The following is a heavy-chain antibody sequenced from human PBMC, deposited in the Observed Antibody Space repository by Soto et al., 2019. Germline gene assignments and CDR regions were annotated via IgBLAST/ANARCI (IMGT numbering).Heavy chain of an antibody. Sequence: ETLSLTCTVSGGSISSYYWSWIRQPPGKGLEWIGYIYYSGSTNYNPSPKSRVTISVDTSKNQFSLKLSSVTAADTAVYYCASLAAAGGMDVWGQGTTVTVSS. V-gene: IGHV4-59*01. CDR2: IYYSGST. CDR1: GGSISSYY. CDR3: ASLAAAGGMDV. D-gene: IGHD6-13*01. J-gene: IGHJ6*02.